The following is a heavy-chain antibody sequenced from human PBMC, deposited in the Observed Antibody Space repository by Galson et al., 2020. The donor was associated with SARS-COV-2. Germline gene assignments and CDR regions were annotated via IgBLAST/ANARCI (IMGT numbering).Heavy chain of an antibody. Sequence: SGPTLVKPTQTLTLTCTFSGFSLSTSGMCVSWIRQPPGKALAWLALLDWDDDKYYSTSLKTRLTISKDTSKNQVVLTMTNMDPVDTATYYGAWRSDDIVTVDYRWFDYWGQGTLVTVSS. CDR2: LDWDDDK. V-gene: IGHV2-70*01. D-gene: IGHD3-9*01. J-gene: IGHJ4*02. CDR1: GFSLSTSGMC. CDR3: AWRSDDIVTVDYRWFDY.